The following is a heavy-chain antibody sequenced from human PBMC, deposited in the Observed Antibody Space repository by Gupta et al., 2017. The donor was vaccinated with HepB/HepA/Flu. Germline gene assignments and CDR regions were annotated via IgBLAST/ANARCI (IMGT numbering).Heavy chain of an antibody. J-gene: IGHJ5*02. CDR2: ISSSSSYI. CDR3: ARDFEEPYYYDSSASLGP. D-gene: IGHD3-22*01. Sequence: EVQLVESGGGLVKPGGSLRLSCAASGFTFSSYSMNWVRQAPGKGLEWVSSISSSSSYIYYADSVKGRFTISRDNAKNSLYLQMNSLRAEDTAVYYCARDFEEPYYYDSSASLGPWGQGTLVTVSS. V-gene: IGHV3-21*01. CDR1: GFTFSSYS.